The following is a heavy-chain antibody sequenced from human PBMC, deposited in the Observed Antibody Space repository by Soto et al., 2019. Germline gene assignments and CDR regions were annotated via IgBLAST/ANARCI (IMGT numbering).Heavy chain of an antibody. J-gene: IGHJ4*02. D-gene: IGHD1-26*01. CDR1: GFSLSTSGVR. CDR2: IDWDNDK. V-gene: IGHV2-70*04. Sequence: ESGPTLVNPTQTLTRTCTFSGFSLSTSGVRVSWIRQPPGKALEWLARIDWDNDKFYSSSLKTRLTISKDTSNNQAVLTMTNMDTVDTATYYCARMGDGFNYFAYWGQGIPVTVSS. CDR3: ARMGDGFNYFAY.